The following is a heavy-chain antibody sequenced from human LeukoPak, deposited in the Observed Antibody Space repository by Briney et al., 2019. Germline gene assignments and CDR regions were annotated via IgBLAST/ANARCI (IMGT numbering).Heavy chain of an antibody. CDR1: GVTFSGSA. CDR3: TSRGAEGYDY. Sequence: GTLTLSCAASGVTFSGSAMHWIRQASGKGLEWVGRIRSKANSYERAYAASVKGRFTISRDDSKNTAYLQMNSLKTEDTAVYYCTSRGAEGYDYWGQGTLVTVSS. CDR2: IRSKANSYER. D-gene: IGHD1-1*01. J-gene: IGHJ4*02. V-gene: IGHV3-73*01.